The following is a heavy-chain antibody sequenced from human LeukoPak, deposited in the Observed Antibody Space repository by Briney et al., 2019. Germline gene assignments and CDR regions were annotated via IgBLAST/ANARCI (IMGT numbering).Heavy chain of an antibody. J-gene: IGHJ4*02. Sequence: GGSLRLSCAASGFTFNSYDMSWVRQAPGKGLEGGSVISGSGGSTYYADSVKGRFTISRDNSKKTLYLQMNSLRAEDTAVYSRAKASRYSSSSAAGHWGQGTLVTVSS. CDR3: AKASRYSSSSAAGH. CDR2: ISGSGGST. V-gene: IGHV3-23*01. D-gene: IGHD6-6*01. CDR1: GFTFNSYD.